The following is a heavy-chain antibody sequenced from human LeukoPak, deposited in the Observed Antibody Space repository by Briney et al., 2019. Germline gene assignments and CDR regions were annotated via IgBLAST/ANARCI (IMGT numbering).Heavy chain of an antibody. J-gene: IGHJ6*02. CDR2: ISYGGSNK. V-gene: IGHV3-30*04. D-gene: IGHD2-2*02. CDR3: ARGEAGYCSSTSCYMGYYYYYGMDV. CDR1: GFTFSSYA. Sequence: GGSLRLSCAASGFTFSSYAMHWVRQAPGKGLEWVAVISYGGSNKYYADSVKGRFTISRDNSKNTLYLQMNSLRAEDTAVYYCARGEAGYCSSTSCYMGYYYYYGMDVWGQGTTVTVSS.